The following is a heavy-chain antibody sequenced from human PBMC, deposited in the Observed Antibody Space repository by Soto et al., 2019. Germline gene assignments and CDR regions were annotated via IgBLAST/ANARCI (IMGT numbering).Heavy chain of an antibody. CDR3: ARVGAAAGYYYYGMDV. CDR2: INPSGGST. Sequence: ASVKVSCKASGYTFTSYGISWVRQAPGQGLEWMGIINPSGGSTSYAQKFQGRVTMTRDTSTSTVYMELSSLRSEDTAVYYCARVGAAAGYYYYGMDVWGQGTTVTVSS. D-gene: IGHD6-13*01. V-gene: IGHV1-46*03. J-gene: IGHJ6*02. CDR1: GYTFTSYG.